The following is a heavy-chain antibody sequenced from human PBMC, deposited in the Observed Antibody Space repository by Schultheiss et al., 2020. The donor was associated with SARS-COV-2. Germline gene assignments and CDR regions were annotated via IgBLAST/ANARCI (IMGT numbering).Heavy chain of an antibody. CDR2: IYTSGST. V-gene: IGHV4-61*02. CDR3: ASTSDIVVAVATT. CDR1: GGSVTSGTYY. D-gene: IGHD2-15*01. J-gene: IGHJ1*01. Sequence: SETLSLTCTVSGGSVTSGTYYWSWIRQPAGKGLEWIGRIYTSGSTNYNPSLKSRVTISADTSKNQFSLKLRSVTATDTAVYYCASTSDIVVAVATTWGQGTLVTVSS.